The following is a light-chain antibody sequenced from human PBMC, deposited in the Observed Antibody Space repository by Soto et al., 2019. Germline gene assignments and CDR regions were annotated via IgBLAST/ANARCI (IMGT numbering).Light chain of an antibody. Sequence: DIQMTQSPSTLSASIGDRVTITCRASQTINNWLAWYQQKPGKAPNLLIYHASNLETGVPSRFSGSAFGTEFTLTISSLQPDDFATYYCQQYNSYPWTFGQGTKVAI. J-gene: IGKJ1*01. CDR2: HAS. V-gene: IGKV1-5*01. CDR1: QTINNW. CDR3: QQYNSYPWT.